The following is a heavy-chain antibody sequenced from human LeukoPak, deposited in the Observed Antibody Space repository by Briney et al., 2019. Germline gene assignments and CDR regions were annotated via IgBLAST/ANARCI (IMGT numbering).Heavy chain of an antibody. CDR3: AREGSGSLPHLDH. J-gene: IGHJ4*02. V-gene: IGHV1-46*01. CDR1: GYTFTSHY. CDR2: INPSGGGT. D-gene: IGHD3-10*01. Sequence: ASVKVSCKASGYTFTSHYMQWVRLAPGQGLEWMGIINPSGGGTRYAQKFQGRVTMTRDTSTSTVYMELSSLRSEDTAVYYCAREGSGSLPHLDHWGQGTLLAVSS.